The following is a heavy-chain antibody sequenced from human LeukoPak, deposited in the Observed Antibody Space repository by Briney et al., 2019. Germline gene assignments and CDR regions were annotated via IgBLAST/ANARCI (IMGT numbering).Heavy chain of an antibody. CDR1: GFSLSTSAVA. CDR2: IYCNDDK. Sequence: ESGPTLVNPPQTLTLTCTFSGFSLSTSAVAVGWIRQPPGKALEWLALIYCNDDKRYSPSLKSRLTITKDTSKNQVVLTMTNMDPVDTATYYCAHRGGRYCSSPRGRCAWFDPWGQGTLVTVSS. D-gene: IGHD2-2*01. V-gene: IGHV2-5*01. CDR3: AHRGGRYCSSPRGRCAWFDP. J-gene: IGHJ5*02.